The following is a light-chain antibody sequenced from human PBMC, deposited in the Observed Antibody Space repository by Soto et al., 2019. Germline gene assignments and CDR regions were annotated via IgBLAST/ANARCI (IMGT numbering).Light chain of an antibody. CDR2: GTS. V-gene: IGKV3-20*01. CDR1: QSVSSNY. J-gene: IGKJ3*01. CDR3: QQYGGSPIFT. Sequence: ESVLTQSPGTLSLSPGERATLSCRASQSVSSNYLAWYQQKPGQAPRLLIYGTSSRATGIPAKFSGSGSGTEFTLTISRLEPDDAAVYYCQQYGGSPIFTFGPGTKLEI.